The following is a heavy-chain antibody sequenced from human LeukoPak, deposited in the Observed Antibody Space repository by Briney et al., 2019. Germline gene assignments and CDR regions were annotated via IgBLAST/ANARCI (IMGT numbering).Heavy chain of an antibody. CDR3: ARFGIGVTMVRGLRDWYFDL. Sequence: GASVKVSCKASGGTFSSYAISWVRQAPGQGLEWMGGIIPIFGTANYAQKFQGRVTITADESTSTAYMELRSLRSDDTAVYYCARFGIGVTMVRGLRDWYFDLWGRGTLVTVSS. CDR2: IIPIFGTA. CDR1: GGTFSSYA. D-gene: IGHD3-10*01. V-gene: IGHV1-69*01. J-gene: IGHJ2*01.